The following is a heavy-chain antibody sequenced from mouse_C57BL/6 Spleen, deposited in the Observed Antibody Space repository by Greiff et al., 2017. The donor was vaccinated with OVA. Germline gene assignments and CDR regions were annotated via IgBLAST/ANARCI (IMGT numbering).Heavy chain of an antibody. Sequence: EVQGVESGEGLVKPGGSLKLSCAASGFTFSSYAMSWVRQTPEKRLEWVAYISSGGDYIYYADTVKGRFTISRDNARNTLYLQMSSLKSEDTAMYYCTREGDYGSYAMDYWGQGTSVTVSS. D-gene: IGHD1-1*01. J-gene: IGHJ4*01. CDR1: GFTFSSYA. CDR3: TREGDYGSYAMDY. CDR2: ISSGGDYI. V-gene: IGHV5-9-1*02.